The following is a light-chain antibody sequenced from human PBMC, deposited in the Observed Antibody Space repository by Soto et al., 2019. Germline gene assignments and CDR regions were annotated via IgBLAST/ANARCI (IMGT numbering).Light chain of an antibody. Sequence: AIRMTQSPSSLSASTGERVTITCRASQGISSYLAWYQQKPGKAPKLLIYAASTLQSGVPSRFSCSGSGTDFTLTISCLQSEDFATYYCQQYYSYPRTFGQGTKVEIK. J-gene: IGKJ1*01. V-gene: IGKV1-8*01. CDR3: QQYYSYPRT. CDR2: AAS. CDR1: QGISSY.